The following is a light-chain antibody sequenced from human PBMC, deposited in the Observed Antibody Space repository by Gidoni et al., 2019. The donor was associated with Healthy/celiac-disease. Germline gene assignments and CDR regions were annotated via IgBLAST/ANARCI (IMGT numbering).Light chain of an antibody. V-gene: IGKV1-39*01. Sequence: IQMTQSPSSLSASVGDRVTITCRASQSISSYLNWYQQKPGKAPKLLIYAASSLQRGVPSRFSGSGSGTDFTLTISSLQPEDFATYYCQQSYSTLFTFGPGTKVDIK. CDR1: QSISSY. CDR3: QQSYSTLFT. J-gene: IGKJ3*01. CDR2: AAS.